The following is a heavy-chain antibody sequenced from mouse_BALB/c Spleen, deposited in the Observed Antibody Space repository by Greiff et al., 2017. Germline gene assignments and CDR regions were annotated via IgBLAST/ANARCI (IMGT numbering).Heavy chain of an antibody. CDR3: TREFWYFDV. CDR1: GYTFTDYE. J-gene: IGHJ1*01. Sequence: QGQLQQSGAELVRPGASVTLSCKASGYTFTDYEMHWVKQTPVHGLEWIGAIDPETGGTAYNQKFKGKATLTADKSSSTAYMELRSLTSEDSAVYYCTREFWYFDVWGAGTTVTVSS. CDR2: IDPETGGT. V-gene: IGHV1-15*01.